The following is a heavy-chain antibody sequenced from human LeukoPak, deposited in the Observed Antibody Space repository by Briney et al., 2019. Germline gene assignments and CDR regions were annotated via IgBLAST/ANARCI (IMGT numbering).Heavy chain of an antibody. CDR1: GFTFSSYA. Sequence: GRSLRLSCAASGFTFSSYAMHWVRQAPGKGLEWVAVISYDGSNKYYADSVKGRFTISRDNSKNTLYLQMNSLRAEDTAVYYCARDPYGSGSTSFDIWGQGTMVTVSS. CDR3: ARDPYGSGSTSFDI. J-gene: IGHJ3*02. V-gene: IGHV3-30-3*01. D-gene: IGHD3-10*01. CDR2: ISYDGSNK.